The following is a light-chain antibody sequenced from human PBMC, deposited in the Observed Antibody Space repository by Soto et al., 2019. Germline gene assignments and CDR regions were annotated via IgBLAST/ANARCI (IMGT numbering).Light chain of an antibody. CDR1: STDANDYNY. J-gene: IGLJ2*01. Sequence: QSVLTQPPSASGSPGQSVTISCTGASTDANDYNYVSWYQQYPGKAPKLIIYEVIRRPSGVPDRFSGSKTGNTASLTVSGLQAEDEANYYCSSYVDDNNVVFGGGTKVTVL. CDR3: SSYVDDNNVV. V-gene: IGLV2-8*01. CDR2: EVI.